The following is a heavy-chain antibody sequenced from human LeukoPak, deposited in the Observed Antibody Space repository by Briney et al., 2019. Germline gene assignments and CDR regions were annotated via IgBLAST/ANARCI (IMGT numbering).Heavy chain of an antibody. CDR3: ARDLNIQLWTPGDY. J-gene: IGHJ4*02. V-gene: IGHV1-2*02. CDR1: GYTFTGYY. Sequence: GASVKVSCKASGYTFTGYYMHWVRQAPGQGLEWMGWINPNSGGTNYAQKFQGRVTMTRDMSTSTVYMELSSLRSEDTAVYYCARDLNIQLWTPGDYWGQGALVTVSS. CDR2: INPNSGGT. D-gene: IGHD5-18*01.